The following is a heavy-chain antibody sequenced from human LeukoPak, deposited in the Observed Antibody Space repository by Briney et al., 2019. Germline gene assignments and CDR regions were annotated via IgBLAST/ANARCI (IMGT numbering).Heavy chain of an antibody. CDR2: ISGSGGST. Sequence: GGSLRLSCAASGFTFSSYAMGWVRQAPGKGLEWVSAISGSGGSTYYADSVKGRFTISRDDSNNALYLQMHSLRAEDTALYYCASGPPFLKYFEYWGQGTLVTVSS. CDR1: GFTFSSYA. V-gene: IGHV3-23*01. CDR3: ASGPPFLKYFEY. D-gene: IGHD3-3*01. J-gene: IGHJ4*02.